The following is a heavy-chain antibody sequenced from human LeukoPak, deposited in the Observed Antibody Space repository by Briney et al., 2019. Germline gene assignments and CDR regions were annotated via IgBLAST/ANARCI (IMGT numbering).Heavy chain of an antibody. V-gene: IGHV3-23*01. J-gene: IGHJ4*02. CDR2: ICSNDNNT. CDR1: GFTFSSYA. Sequence: GGSLRLSCAASGFTFSSYAMHWVRQAPGKGLEWVSAICSNDNNTYYANSVKGRFTISRDNSKNTLSLQLNSLRAEDTAVYYCAKGTSSSCYSAPNYWGQGTLVTVSS. CDR3: AKGTSSSCYSAPNY. D-gene: IGHD2-15*01.